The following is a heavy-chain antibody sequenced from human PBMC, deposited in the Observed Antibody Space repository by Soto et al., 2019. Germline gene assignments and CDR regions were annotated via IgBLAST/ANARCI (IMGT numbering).Heavy chain of an antibody. CDR1: GFSFSSYG. CDR2: ISYDGSQK. D-gene: IGHD1-26*01. V-gene: IGHV3-30*18. CDR3: AKDLVGGVRYYYGMDV. J-gene: IGHJ6*02. Sequence: GGSLRLSCAASGFSFSSYGMHWVRQAPGKGLEWVAVISYDGSQKYYADSVKGRFTISRDNSKNTLYLQMNSLRAEDKAVYYCAKDLVGGVRYYYGMDVWDQGTTVTVSS.